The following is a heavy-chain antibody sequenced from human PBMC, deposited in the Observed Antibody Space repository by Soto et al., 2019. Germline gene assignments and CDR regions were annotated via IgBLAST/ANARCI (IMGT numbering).Heavy chain of an antibody. CDR3: ARGRNHYYGSVSYYNWFDP. V-gene: IGHV1-8*01. CDR2: MNPNSGNT. D-gene: IGHD3-10*01. CDR1: GYTFTSYD. J-gene: IGHJ5*02. Sequence: QVQLVQSGAEVKKPGASVKVSCKASGYTFTSYDINWVRQATGQGLEWMGWMNPNSGNTGYAQKFQGRVTMTRNTSISTAYMELSSLRSEDTAVYYCARGRNHYYGSVSYYNWFDPWGQGTLVTVSS.